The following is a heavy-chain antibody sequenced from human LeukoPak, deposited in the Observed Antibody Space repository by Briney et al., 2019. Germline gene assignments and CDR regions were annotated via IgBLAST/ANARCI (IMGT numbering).Heavy chain of an antibody. D-gene: IGHD2-2*01. V-gene: IGHV1-69*13. CDR2: IIPIFGTA. Sequence: ASVKVSCKASGGTFSSYAISWVRQAPGQGLEWMGGIIPIFGTANYAQKFQGRVTITADESTSTAYMELSSLRSEDTAVYYCASRGVYCSSTSCQGPCYYYGMDVWGKGTTVTVSS. CDR1: GGTFSSYA. J-gene: IGHJ6*04. CDR3: ASRGVYCSSTSCQGPCYYYGMDV.